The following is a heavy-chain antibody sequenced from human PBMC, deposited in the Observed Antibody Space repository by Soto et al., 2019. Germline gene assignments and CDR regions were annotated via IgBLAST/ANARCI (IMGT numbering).Heavy chain of an antibody. CDR2: ISNSGSSI. CDR1: GFTLSSYM. CDR3: VRGGGGGLFEH. D-gene: IGHD2-21*01. Sequence: GGSLRLSCAASGFTLSSYMMNWVRQAPGQGLEWISYISNSGSSIDYADSVKGRFTISRDNAKNSLYLQMNSLGVDDTAVYSCVRGGGGGLFEHWGQGVLVTVSS. J-gene: IGHJ4*02. V-gene: IGHV3-48*03.